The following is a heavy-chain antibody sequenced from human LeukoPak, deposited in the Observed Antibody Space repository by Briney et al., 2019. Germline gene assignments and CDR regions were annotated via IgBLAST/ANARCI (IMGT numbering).Heavy chain of an antibody. CDR3: AREEQYRNYFDD. D-gene: IGHD1/OR15-1a*01. V-gene: IGHV1-2*02. Sequence: ASVKVSCKASGYTLTDSYMHWVRQAPGQGLEWLAWINPNSGDTNYAQKSQGRVTVTSDTSISTAYMELSGLTSDDTAVCFCAREEQYRNYFDDWGQGTLVTVSS. CDR2: INPNSGDT. CDR1: GYTLTDSY. J-gene: IGHJ4*02.